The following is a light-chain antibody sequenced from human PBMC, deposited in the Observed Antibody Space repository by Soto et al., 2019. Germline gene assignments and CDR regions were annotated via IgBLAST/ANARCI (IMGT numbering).Light chain of an antibody. CDR2: GAS. CDR1: QSVSSN. V-gene: IGKV3-15*01. Sequence: EILMTQSPATLSVSPGERATLSCRASQSVSSNLAWYQQKPGQAPRLLIYGASTRATGIPARLSGSGSGTEFTLTISSMKSEDFAVYYCQQYGSSITFGQGTRLEIK. J-gene: IGKJ5*01. CDR3: QQYGSSIT.